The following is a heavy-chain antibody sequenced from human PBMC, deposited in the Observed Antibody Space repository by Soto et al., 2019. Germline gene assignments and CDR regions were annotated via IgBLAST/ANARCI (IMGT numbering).Heavy chain of an antibody. CDR1: GGTFSSYA. V-gene: IGHV1-69*12. CDR3: ASSGYDSSGYYPLQH. D-gene: IGHD3-22*01. Sequence: QVQLVQSGAEVKKPGSSVKVSCKASGGTFSSYAISWVRQAPGQGLEWMGGIIPIFGTANYAQKFQGRVTITADEYKRKAYVELSSLRSEETAVYYCASSGYDSSGYYPLQHWGQGTLVTVSS. J-gene: IGHJ1*01. CDR2: IIPIFGTA.